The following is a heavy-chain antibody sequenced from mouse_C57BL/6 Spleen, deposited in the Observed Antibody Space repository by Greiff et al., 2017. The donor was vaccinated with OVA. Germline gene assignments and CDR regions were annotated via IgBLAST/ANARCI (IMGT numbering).Heavy chain of an antibody. J-gene: IGHJ2*01. CDR1: GFTFSNYW. V-gene: IGHV6-3*01. CDR3: RGGRSYFDY. Sequence: EVKLEESGGGLVQPGGSMKLSCVASGFTFSNYWMNWVRQSPEKGLEWVAQIRLKSDNYATHYAESVKGRFTISRDDSKSSVYLQMNNLRAEDTGIYYCRGGRSYFDYWGQGTTLTVSS. D-gene: IGHD1-1*02. CDR2: IRLKSDNYAT.